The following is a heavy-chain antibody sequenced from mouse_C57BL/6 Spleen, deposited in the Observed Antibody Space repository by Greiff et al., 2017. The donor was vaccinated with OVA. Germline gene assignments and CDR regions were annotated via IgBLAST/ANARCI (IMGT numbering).Heavy chain of an antibody. CDR3: TPYDYDLAWFAY. V-gene: IGHV14-4*01. CDR1: GFNIKDDY. Sequence: VQLQQSGAELVRPGASVKLSCTASGFNIKDDYMHWVKQRPEQGLEWIGWIDPENGDTEYASKFQGKATITADTSSNTAYLQLSSLTSEDTAVYYCTPYDYDLAWFAYWGQGTLVTVSA. D-gene: IGHD2-4*01. CDR2: IDPENGDT. J-gene: IGHJ3*01.